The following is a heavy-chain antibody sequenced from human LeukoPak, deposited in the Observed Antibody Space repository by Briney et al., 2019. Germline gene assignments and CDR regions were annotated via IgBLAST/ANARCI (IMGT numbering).Heavy chain of an antibody. CDR2: VHYRGSP. Sequence: SETLSLTCTVSGGSVTTYYWSWIRQFPGKRLEWIGHVHYRGSPDYNPSLTSRVTISVDTSKNQFSLRLTSVTAADTAVYYCARHGPGASLSGYYRIQNWFDPWGQGTLVTVSS. J-gene: IGHJ5*02. V-gene: IGHV4-59*02. CDR3: ARHGPGASLSGYYRIQNWFDP. CDR1: GGSVTTYY. D-gene: IGHD3-3*01.